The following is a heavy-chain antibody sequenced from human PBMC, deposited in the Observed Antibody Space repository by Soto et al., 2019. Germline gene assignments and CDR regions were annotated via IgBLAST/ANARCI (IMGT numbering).Heavy chain of an antibody. J-gene: IGHJ4*02. Sequence: SETLSLTCTVSGGSISSSSYYWGWIRQPPGKGLEWIGSIYYSGSTYYNPSLKSRVTISVDTSKNQFSLKLSSVTAADTAVYYCARGGDYVRSLFDYWGQGTLVTVSS. V-gene: IGHV4-39*01. CDR3: ARGGDYVRSLFDY. CDR1: GGSISSSSYY. CDR2: IYYSGST. D-gene: IGHD4-17*01.